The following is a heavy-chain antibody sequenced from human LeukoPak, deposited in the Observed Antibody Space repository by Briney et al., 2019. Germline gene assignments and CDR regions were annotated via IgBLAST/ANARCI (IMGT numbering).Heavy chain of an antibody. CDR3: ARRARYYDFWSGYYVDY. CDR2: ISSSSSTT. D-gene: IGHD3-3*01. J-gene: IGHJ4*02. Sequence: GGSLRLSCAASGFTFSSYSMNWVRQAPGKGLEWVSYISSSSSTTYYADSVKGRFTISRDNAKNSPYLQMNSLRDEDTAVYYCARRARYYDFWSGYYVDYWGQGTLVTVSS. V-gene: IGHV3-48*02. CDR1: GFTFSSYS.